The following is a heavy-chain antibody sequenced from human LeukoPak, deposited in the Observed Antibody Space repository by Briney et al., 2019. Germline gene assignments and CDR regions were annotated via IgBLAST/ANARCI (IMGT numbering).Heavy chain of an antibody. J-gene: IGHJ6*03. D-gene: IGHD6-13*01. CDR3: ARGLSQQLVLWRLYYYYYMDV. CDR2: ISHSGSP. V-gene: IGHV4-38-2*02. Sequence: PSETLSLTCTVSGYSIRSGYYWGWIRQPPGKGLEWIGSISHSGSPYYNPSLKSRVTISVDTSKNHFSLKLRYVTAADTAVYYCARGLSQQLVLWRLYYYYYMDVWGKGTTVTVSS. CDR1: GYSIRSGYY.